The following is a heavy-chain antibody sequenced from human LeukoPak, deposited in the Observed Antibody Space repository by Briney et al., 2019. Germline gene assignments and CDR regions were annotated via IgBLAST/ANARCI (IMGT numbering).Heavy chain of an antibody. Sequence: SETLSLTCTVSGGSISSYYWSWIRQPPGKGLEWIGYIYYSGSTNYNPSLKSRVTISVDTSKNQFSLKLSSVTAADTAVYYCARGRGTVDYWGQGTLVTVSS. CDR3: ARGRGTVDY. D-gene: IGHD2-8*02. CDR2: IYYSGST. CDR1: GGSISSYY. J-gene: IGHJ4*02. V-gene: IGHV4-59*01.